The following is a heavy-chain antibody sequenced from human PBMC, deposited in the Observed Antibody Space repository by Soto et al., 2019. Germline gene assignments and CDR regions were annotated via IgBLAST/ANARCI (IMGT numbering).Heavy chain of an antibody. V-gene: IGHV4-59*08. CDR1: GGSISNYY. Sequence: SETLSLTCIVSGGSISNYYWTWIRQPPGKGLEWIGYIYSSGNSNFNPSLKSRVTISVDTSKNRFSLNLTSVTAADTAVYYCARHSSSSRGWFDPWGQGTLVTVSS. D-gene: IGHD6-6*01. CDR3: ARHSSSSRGWFDP. CDR2: IYSSGNS. J-gene: IGHJ5*02.